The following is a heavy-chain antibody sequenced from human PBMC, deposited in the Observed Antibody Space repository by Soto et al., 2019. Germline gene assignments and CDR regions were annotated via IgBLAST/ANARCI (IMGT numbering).Heavy chain of an antibody. Sequence: GASVKVSCKASGGTVSSYAISWVRQAPGQGLEWMGGIIPIFGTANYAQKFQGRVTITADESTSTAYMELSSLRSEDTAVYYCTRGGYSSSWYRVYNYYYGMDVWGQGTTVTVSS. V-gene: IGHV1-69*13. CDR1: GGTVSSYA. CDR2: IIPIFGTA. CDR3: TRGGYSSSWYRVYNYYYGMDV. D-gene: IGHD6-13*01. J-gene: IGHJ6*02.